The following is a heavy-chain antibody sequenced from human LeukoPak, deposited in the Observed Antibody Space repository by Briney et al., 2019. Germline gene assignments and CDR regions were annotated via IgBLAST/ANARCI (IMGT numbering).Heavy chain of an antibody. Sequence: PGGSLRLSCAASGFTFSSYWMHWVRQAPGKGLEWVSRINSDGGSTTYADSVRGRFTIARDNAKNTMYLQMGSLRADDWAVYYCGRGGLTGQMTAFDYWGQGALVTV. CDR3: GRGGLTGQMTAFDY. V-gene: IGHV3-74*01. CDR2: INSDGGST. J-gene: IGHJ4*02. D-gene: IGHD3-9*01. CDR1: GFTFSSYW.